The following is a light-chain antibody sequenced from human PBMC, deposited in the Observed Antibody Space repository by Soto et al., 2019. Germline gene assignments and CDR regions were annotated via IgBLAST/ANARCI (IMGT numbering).Light chain of an antibody. Sequence: EIVLTQSPGTLSLSPGERATLSCRASQSVSSSYLAWYQQKPGQAPRLLIYGASSRATGIPDRFSGSGSGTDFTLTISRLEPEDFAVYYCQQYVSSLWTFGQGTKVDI. V-gene: IGKV3-20*01. CDR2: GAS. CDR1: QSVSSSY. CDR3: QQYVSSLWT. J-gene: IGKJ1*01.